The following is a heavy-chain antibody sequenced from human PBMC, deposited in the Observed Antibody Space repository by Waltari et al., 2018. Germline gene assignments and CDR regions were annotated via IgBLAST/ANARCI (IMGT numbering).Heavy chain of an antibody. CDR1: GGTFSSYA. CDR2: IIPILGIA. CDR3: ARGGEGYWPYYYYYYMDV. D-gene: IGHD3-22*01. Sequence: QVQLVQSGAEVKKPGSSVKVSCKASGGTFSSYAIRWVRQAPGQGLEWMGGIIPILGIANYAQKFQGRVTITADESTSTAYMELSSLRSEDTAVYYCARGGEGYWPYYYYYYMDVWGKGTTVTVSS. J-gene: IGHJ6*03. V-gene: IGHV1-69*04.